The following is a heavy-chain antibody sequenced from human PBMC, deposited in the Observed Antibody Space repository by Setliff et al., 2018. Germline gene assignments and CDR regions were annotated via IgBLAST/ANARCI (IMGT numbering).Heavy chain of an antibody. V-gene: IGHV3-30*02. CDR1: GFNFVAYS. Sequence: GGSLRLSCAASGFNFVAYSMNWVRQAPGKGLEWVALIRYDGRSEYADSVKGRFSMSRDNSKNTLYLQMNSLRTEDTAVYYCATDGVQNYNLDYWGQGTLVTVSS. J-gene: IGHJ4*02. CDR2: IRYDGRSE. CDR3: ATDGVQNYNLDY. D-gene: IGHD1-1*01.